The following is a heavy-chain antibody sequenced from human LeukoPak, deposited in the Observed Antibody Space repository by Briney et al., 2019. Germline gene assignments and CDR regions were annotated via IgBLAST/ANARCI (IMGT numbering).Heavy chain of an antibody. Sequence: ASVKVSCKASGYTFTGYYTHWVRQAPGQGLEWMGWINRNVGGTTYAQKFQGRVTMTRDTSISTVYMELIRLRSDDTAVYYCARVPLRYFDWLLDPFDYWGEGTLVTVSS. D-gene: IGHD3-9*01. J-gene: IGHJ4*02. CDR3: ARVPLRYFDWLLDPFDY. V-gene: IGHV1-2*02. CDR1: GYTFTGYY. CDR2: INRNVGGT.